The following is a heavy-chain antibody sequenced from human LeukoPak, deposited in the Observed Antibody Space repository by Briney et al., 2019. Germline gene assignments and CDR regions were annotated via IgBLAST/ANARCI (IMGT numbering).Heavy chain of an antibody. CDR1: GFTFSSYG. CDR2: ISYDGSNK. V-gene: IGHV3-30*03. Sequence: SLRLSCAASGFTFSSYGMHWVRQAPGKGLEWVAVISYDGSNKYYADSVKGRFTISRDNGKNSLYLQMNSLSPEDTALYYCARSSTTVTTRFFDLWGRGTLVTVSS. D-gene: IGHD4-17*01. CDR3: ARSSTTVTTRFFDL. J-gene: IGHJ2*01.